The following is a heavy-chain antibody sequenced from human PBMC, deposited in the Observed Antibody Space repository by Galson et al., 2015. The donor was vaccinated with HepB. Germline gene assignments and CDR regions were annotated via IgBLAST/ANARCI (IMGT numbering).Heavy chain of an antibody. J-gene: IGHJ4*02. CDR1: GDSITSYY. CDR3: ARGRAPGWFGELFY. Sequence: LSLTCSVSGDSITSYYLTWIRQPPGKGLEWIGCIYYTGNTYYKPSLKSRVTMSVDTSKNQVSLKLTSVTAADTAVYYCARGRAPGWFGELFYWGQGILVTVSS. CDR2: IYYTGNT. V-gene: IGHV4-59*01. D-gene: IGHD3-10*01.